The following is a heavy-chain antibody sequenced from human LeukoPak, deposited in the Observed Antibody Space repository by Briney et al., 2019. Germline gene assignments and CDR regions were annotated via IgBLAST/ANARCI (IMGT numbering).Heavy chain of an antibody. CDR3: ARAVGDCSSTSCYGNWFDP. CDR1: GFTFSSYI. J-gene: IGHJ5*02. V-gene: IGHV3-21*01. Sequence: GGSLRLSCAASGFTFSSYIMNWVRQAPGKGLEWVSSISSSSSYIYYADSVKGRFTISRDNAKNSLYLQMNSLRAEDTAVYYCARAVGDCSSTSCYGNWFDPWGQGTLVTVSS. D-gene: IGHD2-2*01. CDR2: ISSSSSYI.